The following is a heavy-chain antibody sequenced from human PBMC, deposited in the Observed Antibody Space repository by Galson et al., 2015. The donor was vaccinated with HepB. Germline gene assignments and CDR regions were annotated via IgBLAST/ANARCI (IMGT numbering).Heavy chain of an antibody. Sequence: SLRLSCAASGFTFSSYWMSWVRQAPGKGLEWVANIKQDGSEKYYVDSVKGRFTISRDNAKNTLYLQMNSLRAEDTAVYYCVESGYFDYWGQGTLVTISS. CDR1: GFTFSSYW. D-gene: IGHD3-10*01. CDR2: IKQDGSEK. CDR3: VESGYFDY. V-gene: IGHV3-7*01. J-gene: IGHJ4*02.